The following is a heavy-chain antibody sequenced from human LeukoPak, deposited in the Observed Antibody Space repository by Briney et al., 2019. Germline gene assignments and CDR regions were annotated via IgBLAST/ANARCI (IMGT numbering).Heavy chain of an antibody. J-gene: IGHJ4*02. CDR2: MNPNSGTV. V-gene: IGHV1-8*01. D-gene: IGHD7-27*01. CDR3: TRGASDYWGENYFDY. Sequence: ASVKVSCKASGYSFTNYDINWVRQATGHGHEWMGWMNPNSGTVGYAQKFQGRVTMTRNASISAAYMELSSLTSEDAAVYYCTRGASDYWGENYFDYWGQGSLVTVSS. CDR1: GYSFTNYD.